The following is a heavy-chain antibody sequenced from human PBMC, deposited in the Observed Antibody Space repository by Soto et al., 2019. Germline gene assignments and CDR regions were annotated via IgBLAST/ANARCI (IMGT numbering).Heavy chain of an antibody. Sequence: GGSLRLSCAASGFTFDDYGMSWVRQAPGKGLEWVSGINWNGGSTGYADSVKGRFTISRDNAKNSLYLQMNSLRAEDTALYHCARHSSSSPLGLFYYYMDVWGKGTTVTVSS. CDR2: INWNGGST. CDR3: ARHSSSSPLGLFYYYMDV. J-gene: IGHJ6*03. CDR1: GFTFDDYG. D-gene: IGHD6-6*01. V-gene: IGHV3-20*01.